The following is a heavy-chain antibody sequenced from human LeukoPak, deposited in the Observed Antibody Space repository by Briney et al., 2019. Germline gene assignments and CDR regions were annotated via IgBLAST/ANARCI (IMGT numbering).Heavy chain of an antibody. J-gene: IGHJ4*02. CDR1: GFTFSSYG. V-gene: IGHV3-23*01. D-gene: IGHD3-16*02. Sequence: GGSLRLSCAASGFTFSSYGMSWVRQAPGKGLEWVSAISGSGGSTYYADSVKGRFTISRDNSKNTLYLQMNSLRAEDTAVYYCAKDLSSRDYVWGSYRPDFDYWGQGTLVAVSS. CDR3: AKDLSSRDYVWGSYRPDFDY. CDR2: ISGSGGST.